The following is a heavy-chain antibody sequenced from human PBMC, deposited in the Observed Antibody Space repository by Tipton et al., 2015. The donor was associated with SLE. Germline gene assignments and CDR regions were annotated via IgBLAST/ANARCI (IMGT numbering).Heavy chain of an antibody. CDR3: ARGGVLGFHPSAFDI. Sequence: TLSLTCTVSGGSMSTYYWSWIRQPPGKGLEWIGYIYHSGSTNYNPSLRSRVTISVDTSKNQLSLQLSSATTADTAVYYCARGGVLGFHPSAFDIWGQGTMVTVSS. V-gene: IGHV4-59*01. CDR2: IYHSGST. J-gene: IGHJ3*02. D-gene: IGHD3-10*01. CDR1: GGSMSTYY.